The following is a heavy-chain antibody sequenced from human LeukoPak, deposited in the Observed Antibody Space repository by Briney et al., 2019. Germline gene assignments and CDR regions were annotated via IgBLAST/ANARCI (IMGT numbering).Heavy chain of an antibody. D-gene: IGHD1-26*01. CDR2: ISGGGGST. J-gene: IGHJ4*02. V-gene: IGHV3-23*01. CDR3: AKLESGSSFY. CDR1: GFTFSSFP. Sequence: GGSLRLSCAASGFTFSSFPMNWVRQAPGKGLEWVPAISGGGGSTYYADSVKGRFTISRDNSKNTLYLQMNSLRAEDTAVYYCAKLESGSSFYWGQGTLVTVSS.